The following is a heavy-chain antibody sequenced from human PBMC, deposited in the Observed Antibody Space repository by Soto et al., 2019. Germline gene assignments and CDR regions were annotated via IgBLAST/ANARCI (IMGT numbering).Heavy chain of an antibody. Sequence: GGSLRLSCAASGFTFSSYAMSWVRQAPGKGLEWVSAISGSGGSTYYADSVKGRFTISRDNSKNTLYLQMNSLRAEDTAVYYCAKDPVNCSGGSCYYYGMDVWGQGTTVTVSS. CDR2: ISGSGGST. CDR1: GFTFSSYA. D-gene: IGHD2-15*01. CDR3: AKDPVNCSGGSCYYYGMDV. J-gene: IGHJ6*02. V-gene: IGHV3-23*01.